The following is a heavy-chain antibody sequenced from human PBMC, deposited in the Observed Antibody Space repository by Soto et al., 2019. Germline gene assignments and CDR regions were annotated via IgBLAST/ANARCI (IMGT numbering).Heavy chain of an antibody. D-gene: IGHD4-4*01. V-gene: IGHV5-51*01. CDR3: ASSVLVTSTMNYFDL. CDR2: IYPGDSDT. J-gene: IGHJ4*02. CDR1: GYSFSNYW. Sequence: PGESLKISCXASGYSFSNYWIAWVRQMSGEGLEWLGIIYPGDSDTRYSPSFQGQVTISADKSIKTTYLQWSSLKASDTAIYYCASSVLVTSTMNYFDLWGQGTLVTVSS.